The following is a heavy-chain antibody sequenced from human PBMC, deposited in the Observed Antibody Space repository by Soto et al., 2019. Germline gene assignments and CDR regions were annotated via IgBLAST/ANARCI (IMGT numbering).Heavy chain of an antibody. D-gene: IGHD3-3*01. CDR2: INAGNGNT. V-gene: IGHV1-3*01. CDR3: ARDFWSSPYYDFWSGYHPHCWFDP. CDR1: GYTFTSYA. J-gene: IGHJ5*02. Sequence: GASVKVSCKASGYTFTSYAMHWVRQAPGQRLEWMGWINAGNGNTKYSQKFQGRVTITRDTSASTAYMELSSLRSEDTAVYYCARDFWSSPYYDFWSGYHPHCWFDPWGQGTLVTVSS.